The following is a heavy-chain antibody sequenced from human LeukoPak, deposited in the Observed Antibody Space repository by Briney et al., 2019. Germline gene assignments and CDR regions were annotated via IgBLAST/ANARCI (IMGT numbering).Heavy chain of an antibody. CDR3: AREPKWLHNNWFDP. Sequence: ASVKVSCKASGGTFSSYAISWVRQAPGQGLEWMGGIIPIFGTANYAQKFQGRVTITADESTSTAYMELSSLRSEDTAVYYCAREPKWLHNNWFDPWGQGTLVTVSS. CDR2: IIPIFGTA. D-gene: IGHD6-19*01. CDR1: GGTFSSYA. J-gene: IGHJ5*02. V-gene: IGHV1-69*13.